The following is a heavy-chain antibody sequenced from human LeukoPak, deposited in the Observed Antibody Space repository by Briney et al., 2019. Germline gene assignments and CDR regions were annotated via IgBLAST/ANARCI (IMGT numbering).Heavy chain of an antibody. Sequence: SETLSLTCTVSGGSISSGSYYWSWIRQPAGKGLEGIGRIYTSGSTNYNPSLKSRVTISVDKSKNQFSLRLSSVTAADTAVYYCAREAVAGTRYFDYWGQGTLVTVSS. J-gene: IGHJ4*02. D-gene: IGHD6-19*01. CDR2: IYTSGST. CDR3: AREAVAGTRYFDY. CDR1: GGSISSGSYY. V-gene: IGHV4-61*02.